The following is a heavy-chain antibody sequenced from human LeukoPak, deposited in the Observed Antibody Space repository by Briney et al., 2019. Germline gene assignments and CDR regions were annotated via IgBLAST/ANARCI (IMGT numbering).Heavy chain of an antibody. V-gene: IGHV1-69*04. J-gene: IGHJ5*02. D-gene: IGHD2-21*02. CDR2: IIPILGIA. Sequence: ASVKVSCKASGGTFSSYAISWVRQAPGQGLEWMGRIIPILGIANYAQKFQGRVTITADKSTSTAYMELSSLRSEDTAVYYCASPLAYCGGDCHPWGQGTLVTVSS. CDR3: ASPLAYCGGDCHP. CDR1: GGTFSSYA.